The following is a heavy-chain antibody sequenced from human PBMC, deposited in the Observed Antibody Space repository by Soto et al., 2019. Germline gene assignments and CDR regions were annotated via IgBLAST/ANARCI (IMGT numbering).Heavy chain of an antibody. CDR1: GFTFSMFS. CDR3: VHPRSTVQIPPT. Sequence: PGGSLRLSCSASGFTFSMFSMHWVRQAPGKGLEYVSGISSNGDSTYYADSVKGRFTISRDKSKNTLYLQMSSLRAVDTAVYYCVHPRSTVQIPPTWGQGTLVTVSS. J-gene: IGHJ5*02. D-gene: IGHD4-17*01. CDR2: ISSNGDST. V-gene: IGHV3-64D*06.